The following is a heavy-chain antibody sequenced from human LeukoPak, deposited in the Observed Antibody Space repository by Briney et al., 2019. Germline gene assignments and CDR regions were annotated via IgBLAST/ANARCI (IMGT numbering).Heavy chain of an antibody. D-gene: IGHD3-10*01. J-gene: IGHJ5*02. V-gene: IGHV1-69*05. CDR3: ARDSVRALGWFDP. CDR1: GGTFSSYA. CDR2: IIPIFGTA. Sequence: ASVKVSCKASGGTFSSYAISWVRQAPGQGLEWMGRIIPIFGTANYAQKFQGRVTMTRDTSISTAYMELSRLRSDDTAVYYCARDSVRALGWFDPWGQGTLVTVSS.